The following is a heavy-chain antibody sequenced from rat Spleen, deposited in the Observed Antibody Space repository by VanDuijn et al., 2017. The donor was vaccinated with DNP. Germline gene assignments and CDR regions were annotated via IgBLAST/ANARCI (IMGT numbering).Heavy chain of an antibody. CDR3: ASPGA. D-gene: IGHD1-4*01. V-gene: IGHV5-20*01. CDR2: ISFAGDRT. J-gene: IGHJ4*01. Sequence: EVQLVESGGGLVQPGRSLRLSCVTSGFTFSDNYMAWVRQAPTKGLEWVASISFAGDRTYYRDSVKGRFSISRDNADSSLYLQMDSLRSEDTATYYCASPGAWGQGTSVTVSS. CDR1: GFTFSDNY.